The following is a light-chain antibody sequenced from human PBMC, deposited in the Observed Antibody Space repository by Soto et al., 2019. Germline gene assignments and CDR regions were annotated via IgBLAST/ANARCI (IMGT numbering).Light chain of an antibody. CDR2: EAS. CDR3: QQRSNWPPVT. Sequence: EIVLTQSPATLSLSPGERATLSCRASQRVSSYLAWYQQKPGQAPRLLNYEASNRATGIPARFSGSGSGTDVSLTIRSLEPEDFAVYYCQQRSNWPPVTFGQGTRLEIK. CDR1: QRVSSY. J-gene: IGKJ5*01. V-gene: IGKV3-11*01.